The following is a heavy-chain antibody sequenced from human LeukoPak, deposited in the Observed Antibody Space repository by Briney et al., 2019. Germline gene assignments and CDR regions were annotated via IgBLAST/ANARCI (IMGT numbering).Heavy chain of an antibody. J-gene: IGHJ4*02. CDR1: GYTFNDYY. V-gene: IGHV1-46*02. Sequence: ASLKVSCKASGYTFNDYYIHWVRQAPGQGLEWMGVINPSGDTTTYAQKFQGRVTMTRDMSTSTVYMELSSLRSEDTAVYYCAGSFYDLLVYFDYWGQGTLVTVSS. CDR2: INPSGDTT. D-gene: IGHD5/OR15-5a*01. CDR3: AGSFYDLLVYFDY.